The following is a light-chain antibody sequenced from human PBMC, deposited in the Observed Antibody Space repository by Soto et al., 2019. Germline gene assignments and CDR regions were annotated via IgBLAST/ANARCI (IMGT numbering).Light chain of an antibody. J-gene: IGKJ1*01. CDR2: TAS. CDR1: QSIANY. CDR3: QQSYSVPWT. V-gene: IGKV1-39*01. Sequence: DIQMTQSPSSLSASVGDRVTITCRASQSIANYLNWYQQKPGKAPKVLIYTASNLQSGVPSSFSGSGSGTDFTLTIRSLQAEEFATYYCQQSYSVPWTFGQGTKVENK.